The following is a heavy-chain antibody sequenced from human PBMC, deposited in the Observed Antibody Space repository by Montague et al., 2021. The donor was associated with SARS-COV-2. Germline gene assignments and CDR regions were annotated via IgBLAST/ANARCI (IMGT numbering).Heavy chain of an antibody. V-gene: IGHV4-4*02. CDR1: GGSISSSNW. Sequence: SETLSLTCAVSGGSISSSNWWNWVRQPPGKGLEWIGEIYHSGSTNYTPSLKSRVTISVDKSKNQFSLKLSSVTAADTAVYYCARMDRGLIMWAYGMDVWGQGTTVTVSS. J-gene: IGHJ6*02. D-gene: IGHD3-10*01. CDR2: IYHSGST. CDR3: ARMDRGLIMWAYGMDV.